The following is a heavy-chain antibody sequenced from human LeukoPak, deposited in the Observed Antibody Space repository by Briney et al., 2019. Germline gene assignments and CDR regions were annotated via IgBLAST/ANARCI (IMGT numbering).Heavy chain of an antibody. J-gene: IGHJ4*02. CDR3: ARGPNYPSPSPFDY. D-gene: IGHD5-24*01. V-gene: IGHV4-61*05. CDR1: GDSINRNSYY. CDR2: IYYSGST. Sequence: SETLSLTCTVSGDSINRNSYYWGWIRHPPGKGLEWIGCIYYSGSTDYNPSLKSRVTISVDTSKNQFSLKLSSVTAADTAVYYCARGPNYPSPSPFDYWGQGTLVTVSS.